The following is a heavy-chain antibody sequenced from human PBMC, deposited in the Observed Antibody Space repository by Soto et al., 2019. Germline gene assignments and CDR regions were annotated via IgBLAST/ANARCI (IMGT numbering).Heavy chain of an antibody. J-gene: IGHJ4*02. D-gene: IGHD2-15*01. V-gene: IGHV4-4*02. CDR1: GASITNDNW. CDR3: ARGPRVAFDH. CDR2: IFHTGST. Sequence: SDTLCLTCAVSGASITNDNWWSLVRQPPGKGLEWIGEIFHTGSTNYNPSLKSRVTISVDKSKNQFSLNLSSVTAADAAVFSCARGPRVAFDHWGRGTLVTVSS.